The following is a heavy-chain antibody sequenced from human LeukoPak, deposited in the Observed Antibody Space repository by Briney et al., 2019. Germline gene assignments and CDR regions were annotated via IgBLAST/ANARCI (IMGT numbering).Heavy chain of an antibody. D-gene: IGHD5-18*01. CDR2: IIPILGIA. J-gene: IGHJ4*02. CDR3: AAGRPYSLLDY. CDR1: GGTFSSYA. Sequence: SVKVSCKASGGTFSSYAISWVRQAPGQGLEWMGRIIPILGIANYAQKFQGRVTMTEDSSTDTAYMELSSLRSDDTAFYYCAAGRPYSLLDYWGQGTLLTVSS. V-gene: IGHV1-69*04.